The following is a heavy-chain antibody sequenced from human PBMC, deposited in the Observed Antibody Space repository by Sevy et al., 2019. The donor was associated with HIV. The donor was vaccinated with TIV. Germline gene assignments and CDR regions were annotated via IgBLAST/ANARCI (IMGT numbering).Heavy chain of an antibody. V-gene: IGHV3-21*01. J-gene: IGHJ4*02. CDR1: GFTFSSYS. CDR3: ARDNRFHCSSTSCYSSYYFDY. Sequence: GGYLRLSCAASGFTFSSYSMNWVRQAPGKGLEWVSSISSSSYIYYADSVKGRFTISRDNAKNSLYLQMNSLRAEDTAVYYCARDNRFHCSSTSCYSSYYFDYWGQGTLVTVSS. D-gene: IGHD2-2*01. CDR2: ISSSSYI.